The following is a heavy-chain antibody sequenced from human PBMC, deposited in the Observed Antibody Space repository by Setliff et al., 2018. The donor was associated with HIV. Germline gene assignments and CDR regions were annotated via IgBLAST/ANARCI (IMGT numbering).Heavy chain of an antibody. J-gene: IGHJ4*02. CDR3: ARDRGTRYGSGKDFDS. V-gene: IGHV4-4*07. CDR2: IYPSGST. Sequence: PSETLSLTCDVSGGSFNAYYWSWIRQPPGKGLEWIGRIYPSGSTNYNPSLRSRVTLSVDTSKNHFSLKLNSVTAADTAVYYCARDRGTRYGSGKDFDSWGQGILVTVSS. CDR1: GGSFNAYY. D-gene: IGHD3-10*01.